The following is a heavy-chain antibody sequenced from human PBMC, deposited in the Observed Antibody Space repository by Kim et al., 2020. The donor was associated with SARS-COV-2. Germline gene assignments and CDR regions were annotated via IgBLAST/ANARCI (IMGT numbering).Heavy chain of an antibody. D-gene: IGHD6-13*01. V-gene: IGHV4-34*01. Sequence: NYNPSLKSRVTISVDTSKNQFSLKLSSVTAADTAVYYCARVGRIAAIDYWGQGTLVTVSS. CDR3: ARVGRIAAIDY. J-gene: IGHJ4*02.